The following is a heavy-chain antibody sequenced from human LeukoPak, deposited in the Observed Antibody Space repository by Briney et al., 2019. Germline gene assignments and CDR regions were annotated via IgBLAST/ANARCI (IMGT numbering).Heavy chain of an antibody. CDR1: GGSISSYY. Sequence: SETLSLTCTVSGGSISSYYWSWIRQPPGKGPEWIGYIHYLGSTHYNASLRSRITISTDTSKNQFSLKLRSVTAADTAVYYCARVRTTLSGFAFDYWGQGTLVTVSS. J-gene: IGHJ4*02. D-gene: IGHD4-4*01. CDR3: ARVRTTLSGFAFDY. CDR2: IHYLGST. V-gene: IGHV4-59*06.